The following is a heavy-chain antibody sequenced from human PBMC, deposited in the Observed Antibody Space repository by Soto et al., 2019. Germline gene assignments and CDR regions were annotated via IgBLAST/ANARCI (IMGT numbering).Heavy chain of an antibody. V-gene: IGHV1-18*01. J-gene: IGHJ4*02. D-gene: IGHD3-22*01. CDR3: ARALRVYDSSGYLPAY. Sequence: ASVKVSCKASGYTFTSYGISWVRQAPGQGLEWMGWISAYNGNTNYAQKLQGRVTMTTDTSTSTAYMELRSLRSDDTAVYYCARALRVYDSSGYLPAYWGQGTLVTVSS. CDR2: ISAYNGNT. CDR1: GYTFTSYG.